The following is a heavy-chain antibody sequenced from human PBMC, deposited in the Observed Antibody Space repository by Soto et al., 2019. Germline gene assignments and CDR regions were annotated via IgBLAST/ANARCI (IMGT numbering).Heavy chain of an antibody. J-gene: IGHJ4*02. CDR1: GYSFTSYW. D-gene: IGHD2-15*01. Sequence: GESLKISCKGSGYSFTSYWIGWVRQMPGKGLEWMGIIYPGDSDTRYSPSFQGQVTTSADKSISTAYLQWSSLKASDTAMYYCARGYCSGGSCYSISRPYFDYWGQGTLVTVSS. V-gene: IGHV5-51*01. CDR2: IYPGDSDT. CDR3: ARGYCSGGSCYSISRPYFDY.